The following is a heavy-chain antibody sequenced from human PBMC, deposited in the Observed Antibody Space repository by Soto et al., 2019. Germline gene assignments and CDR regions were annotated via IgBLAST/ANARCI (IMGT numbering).Heavy chain of an antibody. CDR2: INPNSGGT. CDR1: GYTFTGYY. D-gene: IGHD1-26*01. J-gene: IGHJ4*02. V-gene: IGHV1-2*02. Sequence: QVQLVQSGAEVKKPGASVKVSCKACGYTFTGYYMHWVRQAPGQGLEWMGWINPNSGGTNYAQKFQGRVTMTRDTSISTAYMELSRLRSDDTAVYYCASDMAGRSGSPTGDYWGQGTLVTVSS. CDR3: ASDMAGRSGSPTGDY.